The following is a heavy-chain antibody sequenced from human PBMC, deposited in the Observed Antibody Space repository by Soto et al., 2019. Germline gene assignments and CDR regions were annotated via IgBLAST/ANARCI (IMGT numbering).Heavy chain of an antibody. D-gene: IGHD6-19*01. Sequence: ASVKVSCKTSGYTFTGYYMHWVRQAPGQGLEWMGWINPNSGGTNYAQKFQGRVTMTRDTSISTAYMELSSLSSDDTTMYYCARDAAGYSSGGRVWFDPWGQGTRVTVS. J-gene: IGHJ5*02. CDR3: ARDAAGYSSGGRVWFDP. CDR1: GYTFTGYY. V-gene: IGHV1-2*02. CDR2: INPNSGGT.